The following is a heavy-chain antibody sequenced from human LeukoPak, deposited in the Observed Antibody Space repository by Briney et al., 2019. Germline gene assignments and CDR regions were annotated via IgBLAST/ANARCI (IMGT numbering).Heavy chain of an antibody. J-gene: IGHJ4*02. V-gene: IGHV3-9*01. CDR3: AKVGDILTGYTPHFDY. CDR2: ISWNSGSI. Sequence: GGSLRLSCAGSGFIFNNYAMHWVRQAPGKGLEWVSGISWNSGSIGYADSVKGRFTTSRDNAKNSLYLQMNSLRAEDTALYYCAKVGDILTGYTPHFDYWGQGTLVTVSS. D-gene: IGHD3-9*01. CDR1: GFIFNNYA.